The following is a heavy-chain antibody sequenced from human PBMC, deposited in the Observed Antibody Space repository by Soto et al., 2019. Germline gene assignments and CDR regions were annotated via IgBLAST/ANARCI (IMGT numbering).Heavy chain of an antibody. Sequence: SETLSLTCGVTGGSFNGYFWTWIRQPPGKGLEWLGQINPSGSTNDNPSLKSRVIMSVDTSKNRVSLNLLPVTAADTAVYYCARGLIALGGTVSHWGRGTLVTI. D-gene: IGHD1-26*01. V-gene: IGHV4-34*01. CDR1: GGSFNGYF. CDR3: ARGLIALGGTVSH. J-gene: IGHJ4*02. CDR2: INPSGST.